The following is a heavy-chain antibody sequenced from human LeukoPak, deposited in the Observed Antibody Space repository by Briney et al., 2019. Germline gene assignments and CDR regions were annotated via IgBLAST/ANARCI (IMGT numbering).Heavy chain of an antibody. J-gene: IGHJ5*02. CDR2: INQDESEK. CDR3: ARDNYQSFRFDP. Sequence: GGSLRLSCAASGFTFSSYWMSWVRQAPGKGREGVANINQDESEKDYVDPVKGRLTISRDNAKNSLYLQMNSLRAEDTAVYYCARDNYQSFRFDPWGQGTLVTVSS. CDR1: GFTFSSYW. D-gene: IGHD4-11*01. V-gene: IGHV3-7*05.